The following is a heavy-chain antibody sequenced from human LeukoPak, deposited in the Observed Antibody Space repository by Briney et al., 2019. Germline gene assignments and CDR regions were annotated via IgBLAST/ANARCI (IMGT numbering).Heavy chain of an antibody. CDR1: GFTFSSYA. J-gene: IGHJ4*02. CDR2: ISYDGSNK. D-gene: IGHD6-13*01. Sequence: PGGSLRLSCAASGFTFSSYAMHWVRQAPGKGLEWVAVISYDGSNKYYADSVKGRFTISRDNSKNTLYLQMNSLRAEDTAVFYCARDQRGSSSWNFDYWGQGTLVTVSS. CDR3: ARDQRGSSSWNFDY. V-gene: IGHV3-30*04.